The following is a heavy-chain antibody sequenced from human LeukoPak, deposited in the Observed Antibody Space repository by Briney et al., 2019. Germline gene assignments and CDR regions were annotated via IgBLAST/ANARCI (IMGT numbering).Heavy chain of an antibody. CDR1: GGSISSGGYS. J-gene: IGHJ4*02. V-gene: IGHV4-30-2*01. Sequence: SETLSLTCTVSGGSISSGGYSWSWIRQPPGKGLEWIGYIYHSGSTYYNPSLKSRVTISVDRSKNQFSLKLSSVTAADTAVYYCARASSGYTLDYWGQGTLVTVSS. CDR2: IYHSGST. D-gene: IGHD3-22*01. CDR3: ARASSGYTLDY.